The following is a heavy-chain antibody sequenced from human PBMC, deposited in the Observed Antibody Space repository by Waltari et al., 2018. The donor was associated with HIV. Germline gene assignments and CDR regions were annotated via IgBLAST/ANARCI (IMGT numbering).Heavy chain of an antibody. CDR3: ARGFGCGGDCYYFDY. Sequence: EVQLVESGGGLIQPGGSLRLSCAASGFSVSSNYMRWVRQAPGKGLEWGSVIYSGGSTYYADSVKGRFTISRDNSKNTLYLQMNSLRAEDTAVYYCARGFGCGGDCYYFDYWGQGTLVTVSS. CDR2: IYSGGST. V-gene: IGHV3-53*01. D-gene: IGHD2-21*02. CDR1: GFSVSSNY. J-gene: IGHJ4*02.